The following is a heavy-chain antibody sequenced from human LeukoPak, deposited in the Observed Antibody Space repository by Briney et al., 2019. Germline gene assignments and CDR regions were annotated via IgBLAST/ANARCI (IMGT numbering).Heavy chain of an antibody. V-gene: IGHV1-2*02. CDR3: ARRPGLYSGYDYYYYGMDV. Sequence: GASVKVSCKASGYTFTGYYMHWVRQAPGQGLEWMGWINPNSGGTNYAQKFQRRVTMTRDTSISTAYMELSRLRSDDTAVYYCARRPGLYSGYDYYYYGMDVWGQGTTVTVSS. CDR2: INPNSGGT. D-gene: IGHD5-12*01. CDR1: GYTFTGYY. J-gene: IGHJ6*02.